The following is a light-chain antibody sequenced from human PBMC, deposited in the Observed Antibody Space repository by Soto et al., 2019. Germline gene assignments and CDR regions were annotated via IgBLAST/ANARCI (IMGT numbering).Light chain of an antibody. J-gene: IGKJ1*01. CDR2: GAT. CDR1: QILLHINGYNY. V-gene: IGKV2-28*01. Sequence: DIVVTQSPLSLPVTPGDPASISFMSSQILLHINGYNYLDWYQQKPGQPPRLLIYGATTRAAGVPARFSGSGSGTEFSLTISSLQSEDFAVYYCQKFTDWPRKFGQGTKVDIK. CDR3: QKFTDWPRK.